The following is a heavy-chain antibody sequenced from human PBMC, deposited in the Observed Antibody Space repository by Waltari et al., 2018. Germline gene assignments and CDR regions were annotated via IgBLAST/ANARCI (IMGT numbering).Heavy chain of an antibody. CDR3: ARAHHGTHFYFDS. J-gene: IGHJ4*02. Sequence: QVQLTESGGGVVQPGRSLRLSCAASGITFSDNAMHWVRQAPGMGLEWVAVISYDGADKYYADSVKGRFTVSRDNSNRTMFLQMRGLTIDDTGVYYCARAHHGTHFYFDSWGQGTRVSVSS. V-gene: IGHV3-30-3*01. CDR2: ISYDGADK. CDR1: GITFSDNA.